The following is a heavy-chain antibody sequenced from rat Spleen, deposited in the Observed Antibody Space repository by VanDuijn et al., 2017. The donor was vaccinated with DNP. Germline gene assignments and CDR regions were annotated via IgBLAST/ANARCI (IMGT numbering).Heavy chain of an antibody. D-gene: IGHD1-5*01. CDR2: ISYSGTT. Sequence: VQLQESGPGLVKPSQSLSLTCSVTGHSITSNYWGWIRKFPGNKMEWIGHISYSGTTSYHPSLKSRISITRDTSKNQFFLQLSSVTTEDTATYYCARWNIGTSTLDYWGQGVMVTVSS. CDR1: GHSITSNY. CDR3: ARWNIGTSTLDY. J-gene: IGHJ2*01. V-gene: IGHV3-1*01.